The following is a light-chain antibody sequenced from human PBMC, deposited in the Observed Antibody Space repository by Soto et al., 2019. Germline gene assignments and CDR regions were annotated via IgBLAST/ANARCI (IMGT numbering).Light chain of an antibody. CDR2: AAS. J-gene: IGKJ4*01. CDR1: QGISTF. Sequence: SQMPQAPSALSTSVVDRVTITYLASQGISTFFNCYQQQPGKAPRLLIYAASRLQSGVPARFSGSGVETDFTLTITSLQPEDFGIYYCQHSYALARTFGGGTKVDIK. CDR3: QHSYALART. V-gene: IGKV1-39*01.